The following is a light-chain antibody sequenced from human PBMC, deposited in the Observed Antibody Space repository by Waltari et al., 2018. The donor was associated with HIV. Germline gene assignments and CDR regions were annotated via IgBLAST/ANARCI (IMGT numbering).Light chain of an antibody. Sequence: EIVLTQSPATLSLSPGERATLSCRASQSVSSRYLAWYQQKPGQAPRLVIYNVSKRATGIPDRFTGSGSETDFTLTINSLEPEDFAVYFCQQYDVSRTFGQGTKVEVK. J-gene: IGKJ1*01. CDR2: NVS. CDR1: QSVSSRY. CDR3: QQYDVSRT. V-gene: IGKV3-20*01.